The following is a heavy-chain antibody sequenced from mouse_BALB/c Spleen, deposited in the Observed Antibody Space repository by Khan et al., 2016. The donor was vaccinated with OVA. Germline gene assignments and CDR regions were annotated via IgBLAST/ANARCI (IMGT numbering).Heavy chain of an antibody. D-gene: IGHD2-10*01. Sequence: QIQLVQSGPELKKPGETVKISCKASGYTFTNYGMNWMKQAPGKGLKWMGWINTYTGEPTYADDFKGRFAFSLETSASTAYLQINNLKNEDTATYFCARPPYFSYVMANWGQGTSVTVSS. CDR3: ARPPYFSYVMAN. V-gene: IGHV9-3-1*01. J-gene: IGHJ4*01. CDR1: GYTFTNYG. CDR2: INTYTGEP.